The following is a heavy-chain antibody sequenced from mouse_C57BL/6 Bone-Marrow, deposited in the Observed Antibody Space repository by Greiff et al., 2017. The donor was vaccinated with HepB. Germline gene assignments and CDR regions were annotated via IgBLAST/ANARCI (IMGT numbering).Heavy chain of an antibody. CDR1: GYTFTDYY. CDR3: AYDGYYGAMDY. D-gene: IGHD2-3*01. V-gene: IGHV1-19*01. J-gene: IGHJ4*01. CDR2: INPYNGGT. Sequence: EVQRVESGPVLVKPGASVKMSCKASGYTFTDYYMNWVKQSHGKSLEWIGVINPYNGGTSYNQKFKGKATLTVDKSSSTAYMELNSLTSEDSAVYYCAYDGYYGAMDYWGQGTSVTVSS.